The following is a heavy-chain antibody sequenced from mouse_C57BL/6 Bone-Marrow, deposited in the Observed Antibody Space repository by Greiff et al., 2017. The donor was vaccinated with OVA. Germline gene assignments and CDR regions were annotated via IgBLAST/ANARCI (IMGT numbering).Heavy chain of an antibody. J-gene: IGHJ4*01. V-gene: IGHV1-55*01. CDR1: GYTFTSYW. Sequence: QVQLQQPGAELVKPGASVKMSCKASGYTFTSYWITWVKQRPGQGLEWIGDIYPGSGSTNYNEKFKSKATLTVDTSSSTAYMQLSSLTSEDSAVYYCARTTVVEGAMDYWGQGTSGTVSS. CDR2: IYPGSGST. CDR3: ARTTVVEGAMDY. D-gene: IGHD1-1*01.